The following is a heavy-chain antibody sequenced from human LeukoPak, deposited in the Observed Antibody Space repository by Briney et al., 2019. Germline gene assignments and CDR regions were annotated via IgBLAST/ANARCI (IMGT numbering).Heavy chain of an antibody. CDR2: ISYDGSNK. V-gene: IGHV3-30*04. Sequence: PGRSLRLSCAASGFTFSSYAMHWVRQAPGKGLEWVTIISYDGSNKYYADSLKGRFTISRDNAKNSLYLQMNSLRAEDTAVYYCARGFFIAGYDAIGTDYWGQGTLVTVSS. J-gene: IGHJ4*02. D-gene: IGHD5-12*01. CDR3: ARGFFIAGYDAIGTDY. CDR1: GFTFSSYA.